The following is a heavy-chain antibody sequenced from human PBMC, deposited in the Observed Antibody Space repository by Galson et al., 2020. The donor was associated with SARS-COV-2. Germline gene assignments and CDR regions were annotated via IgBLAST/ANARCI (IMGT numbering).Heavy chain of an antibody. CDR1: GFTFNNFA. J-gene: IGHJ4*02. D-gene: IGHD5-12*01. Sequence: GGSLRLSCAASGFTFNNFAMHWVRQAPGRGLEWVAIISYDGSNIYADSVKGRFTISRDNSKNTLYLQMNSLRAEDTAVYYCARETPDIVASYFDYWGQGALVTVSS. CDR2: ISYDGSNI. V-gene: IGHV3-30*04. CDR3: ARETPDIVASYFDY.